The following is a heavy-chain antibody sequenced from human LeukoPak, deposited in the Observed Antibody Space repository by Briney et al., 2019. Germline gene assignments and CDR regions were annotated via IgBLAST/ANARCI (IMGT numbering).Heavy chain of an antibody. CDR2: IKEDGSKR. Sequence: GSLRLSCAASGFSFSTYWMTWVRQAPGKGLERVANIKEDGSKRFYGDSVKGRFIISRDNAKNTLYLQMNSLRAEDTAVYYCAKDLEGYCSSTSCYYDYYYGMDVWGQGTTVTVSS. CDR3: AKDLEGYCSSTSCYYDYYYGMDV. CDR1: GFSFSTYW. D-gene: IGHD2-2*01. V-gene: IGHV3-7*01. J-gene: IGHJ6*02.